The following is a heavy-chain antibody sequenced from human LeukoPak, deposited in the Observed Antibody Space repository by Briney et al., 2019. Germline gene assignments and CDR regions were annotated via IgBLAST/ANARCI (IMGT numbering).Heavy chain of an antibody. Sequence: SQTLSLTCTVSGGSISSGSYYWSWIRQPAGKGLEWIGRIYTSGSTNYNPSLESRVTISVDTSKNQFSLKLSSVTAADTAVYYCARERWLQLDYWGQGTLVTVSS. V-gene: IGHV4-61*02. CDR2: IYTSGST. D-gene: IGHD5-24*01. J-gene: IGHJ4*02. CDR3: ARERWLQLDY. CDR1: GGSISSGSYY.